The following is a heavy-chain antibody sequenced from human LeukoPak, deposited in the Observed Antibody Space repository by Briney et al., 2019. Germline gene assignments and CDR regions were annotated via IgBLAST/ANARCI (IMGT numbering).Heavy chain of an antibody. Sequence: PSDTLSLPCTVSGDFMSISSYHGGRIRQPPGKGLEWIGKIFYTGSAYNKPYLKSRVTISVHSSKNQFSLKLSSVTAADTAVYYCARGPHTGVNYYDSSGYYYWGQGTLVTVSS. V-gene: IGHV4-39*01. CDR3: ARGPHTGVNYYDSSGYYY. CDR1: GDFMSISSYH. CDR2: IFYTGSA. J-gene: IGHJ4*02. D-gene: IGHD3-22*01.